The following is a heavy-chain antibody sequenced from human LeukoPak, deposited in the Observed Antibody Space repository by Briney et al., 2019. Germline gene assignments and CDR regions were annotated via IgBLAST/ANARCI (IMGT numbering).Heavy chain of an antibody. CDR3: AKDLAIVVVPAAIYYYYGMDV. CDR2: KSYDGSKK. V-gene: IGHV3-30*18. D-gene: IGHD2-2*01. CDR1: GFTFSSYG. Sequence: GGSLRLSCAASGFTFSSYGMHWVRQAPGKGLEWVAVKSYDGSKKYYADSVKGRFTISRDNSKNTLYLQMNSLRAEDTAVYYCAKDLAIVVVPAAIYYYYGMDVWGKGTTVTVSS. J-gene: IGHJ6*04.